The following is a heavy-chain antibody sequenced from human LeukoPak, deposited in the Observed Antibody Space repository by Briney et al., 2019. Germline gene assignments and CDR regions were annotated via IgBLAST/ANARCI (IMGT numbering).Heavy chain of an antibody. CDR3: ARGYGYNSVFDY. V-gene: IGHV4-31*03. J-gene: IGHJ4*02. D-gene: IGHD5-24*01. Sequence: PSETLSLTCTVSGGSISSGGYYWRWIRQHPGKGLEWIGYIYYSGSTYYNPSLKSRVTISVDTSKNQFSLKLSSVTAADTAVYYCARGYGYNSVFDYWDQGTLVTVSS. CDR2: IYYSGST. CDR1: GGSISSGGYY.